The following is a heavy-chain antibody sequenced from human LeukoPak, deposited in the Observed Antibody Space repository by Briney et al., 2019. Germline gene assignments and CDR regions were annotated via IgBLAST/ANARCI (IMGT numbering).Heavy chain of an antibody. CDR1: GGSFSPYY. CDR3: ARDGYSYGYYYYYYMDV. Sequence: LETLSLTCAVDGGSFSPYYWSWIRHPPEKGMEWIGEINHSGSSNYNTSLKSRVTISVDTCKNHFSLKLSSVTAADTAVYYCARDGYSYGYYYYYYMDVWGKGTTVTVSS. V-gene: IGHV4-34*01. D-gene: IGHD5-18*01. J-gene: IGHJ6*03. CDR2: INHSGSS.